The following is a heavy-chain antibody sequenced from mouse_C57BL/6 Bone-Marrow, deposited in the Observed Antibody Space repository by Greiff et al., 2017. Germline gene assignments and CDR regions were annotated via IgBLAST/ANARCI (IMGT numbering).Heavy chain of an antibody. CDR1: GYSFTDYN. D-gene: IGHD2-4*01. CDR2: INPNYGTT. Sequence: EVQRVEPGPELVKPGASVTISCKASGYSFTDYNMHWVKQSNGKSLEWIGVINPNYGTTSYNQKFKGKATLTVDQSSSTAYMQLNSLTSEDSAVYYCARGYEYDYARDYWGQGTSVTVSS. J-gene: IGHJ4*01. CDR3: ARGYEYDYARDY. V-gene: IGHV1-39*01.